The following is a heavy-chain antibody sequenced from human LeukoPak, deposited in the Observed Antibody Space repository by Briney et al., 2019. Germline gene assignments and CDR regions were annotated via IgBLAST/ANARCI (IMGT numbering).Heavy chain of an antibody. Sequence: GGSLRLSCAASGFTFSSYWMHWVRQAPGKGLVWVSRINSDGSSTSYADSVKGRFTISRDNAKNTLYLQMNSLRAEDTAVYYCARDTRVVDQLYYFDYWGQGTLVTVSS. J-gene: IGHJ4*02. D-gene: IGHD2-15*01. CDR3: ARDTRVVDQLYYFDY. V-gene: IGHV3-74*01. CDR2: INSDGSST. CDR1: GFTFSSYW.